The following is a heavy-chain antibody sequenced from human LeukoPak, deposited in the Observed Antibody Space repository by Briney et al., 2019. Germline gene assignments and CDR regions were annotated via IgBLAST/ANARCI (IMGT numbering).Heavy chain of an antibody. J-gene: IGHJ4*02. CDR1: GFTFSSYA. Sequence: GGSLRLSCAASGFTFSSYAMSWVRQAPGKGLEWASAISGSGGSTYYADSVKGRFTISRDNSKNTLYLQMNSLRAEDTAVYYCAKDREDYYGSGSYDYWGQGTLVTVSS. D-gene: IGHD3-10*01. CDR3: AKDREDYYGSGSYDY. CDR2: ISGSGGST. V-gene: IGHV3-23*01.